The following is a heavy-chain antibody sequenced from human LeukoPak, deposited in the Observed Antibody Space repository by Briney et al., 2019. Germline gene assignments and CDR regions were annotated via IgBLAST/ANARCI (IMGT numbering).Heavy chain of an antibody. CDR1: GGSISRGDYY. CDR2: IYYSGST. Sequence: SETLSLTCTVSGGSISRGDYYCGWIRHPPRKGLEWIGYIYYSGSTYYNPSLKSRVTISVDTSKNQFSLKLSSVTAADTAVYYCARVAQYYYYMDVWGKGTTVTVSS. J-gene: IGHJ6*03. CDR3: ARVAQYYYYMDV. V-gene: IGHV4-30-4*08.